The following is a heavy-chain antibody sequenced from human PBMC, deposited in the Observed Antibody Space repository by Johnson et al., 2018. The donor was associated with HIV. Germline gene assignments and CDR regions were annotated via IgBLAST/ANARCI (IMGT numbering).Heavy chain of an antibody. J-gene: IGHJ3*02. D-gene: IGHD3-22*01. Sequence: VQLVESGGGLVQTGGSLRLSCAASGFTFSTYDMYWVRQATGKGLEWVSTIGTAGDTYYAGSVKGRFTISRENANNSLYLQMNSLRAGDTAVNYCAREGITMIVVPTGAFDIWGQGTMVTVSS. CDR1: GFTFSTYD. CDR2: IGTAGDT. V-gene: IGHV3-13*01. CDR3: AREGITMIVVPTGAFDI.